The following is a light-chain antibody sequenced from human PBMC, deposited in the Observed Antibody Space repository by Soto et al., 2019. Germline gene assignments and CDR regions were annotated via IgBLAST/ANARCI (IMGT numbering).Light chain of an antibody. J-gene: IGLJ1*01. CDR2: DVT. Sequence: QSALTQPASVSGSPGQSITISCTGTSSDVGGFNYVSWYQQHPGKAPKLMIYDVTNRPSGVSYRFSGSKSGNTASLTISGLQAEDEAYYYCNSYTSSSHYVFGTGTKLTVL. V-gene: IGLV2-14*03. CDR1: SSDVGGFNY. CDR3: NSYTSSSHYV.